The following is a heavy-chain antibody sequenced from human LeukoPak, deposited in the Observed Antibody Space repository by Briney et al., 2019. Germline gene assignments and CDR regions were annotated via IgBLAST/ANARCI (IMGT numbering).Heavy chain of an antibody. CDR2: IWYDGSNK. CDR1: GFTFSSYG. Sequence: GGSLRLSCAASGFTFSSYGMHWVRQAPGKGLEWVAVIWYDGSNKYYADSVKGRFTISRDNSKNTLYLQTNSLRAEDTAVYYCAKGPFPYYYMDVWGKGTTVTVSS. V-gene: IGHV3-33*06. CDR3: AKGPFPYYYMDV. J-gene: IGHJ6*03. D-gene: IGHD2-21*01.